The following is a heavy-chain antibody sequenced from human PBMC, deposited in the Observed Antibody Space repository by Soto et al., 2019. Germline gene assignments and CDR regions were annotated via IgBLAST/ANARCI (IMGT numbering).Heavy chain of an antibody. CDR3: ARQGPNTRIVLIKHYATDF. D-gene: IGHD6-6*01. CDR2: IDDSGST. Sequence: SEALSLNCTVSSGAISSRSLYWAWIRQPPGRGLEWIGGIDDSGSTDYSESRKSRVTISVDTSKNQFSLNVSSVTDTDTDFYSCARQGPNTRIVLIKHYATDFWGQGTTVTVSS. CDR1: SGAISSRSLY. V-gene: IGHV4-39*01. J-gene: IGHJ6*02.